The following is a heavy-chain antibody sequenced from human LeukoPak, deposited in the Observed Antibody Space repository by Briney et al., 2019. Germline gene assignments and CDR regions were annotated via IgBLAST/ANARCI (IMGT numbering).Heavy chain of an antibody. V-gene: IGHV1-69*13. J-gene: IGHJ6*03. CDR2: IIPIFGAA. CDR1: GGTFSSYA. CDR3: ARSAARRLYYYYMDV. D-gene: IGHD6-25*01. Sequence: SVKVSCKASGGTFSSYAISWVRQAPGQGLEWMGGIIPIFGAANYAQKFQGRVTITADESTSTAYMELSSLRSEDTAVYYCARSAARRLYYYYMDVWGKGTTVTVSS.